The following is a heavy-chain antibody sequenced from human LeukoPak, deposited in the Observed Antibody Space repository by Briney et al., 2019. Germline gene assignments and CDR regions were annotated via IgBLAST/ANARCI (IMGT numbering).Heavy chain of an antibody. CDR2: ITATGDTA. V-gene: IGHV3-23*01. CDR1: GFTFTKCA. CDR3: AKGPEVAATYNWFDP. Sequence: GGSLRLSCVASGFTFTKCAMSWIRPAPGKGLEWVAIITATGDTAYYADSVKGRFTISRDNSRNTVYMQMDSLRAEDTAIYYCAKGPEVAATYNWFDPWGQGTLVTVSS. J-gene: IGHJ5*02. D-gene: IGHD2-15*01.